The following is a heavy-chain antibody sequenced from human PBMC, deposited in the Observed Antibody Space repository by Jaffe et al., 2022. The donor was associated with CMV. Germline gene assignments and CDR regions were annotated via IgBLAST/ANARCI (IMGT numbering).Heavy chain of an antibody. CDR3: AKGQRGAAMVTLDI. Sequence: EVQLVESGGALIQPGGSLRLSCATSGFTFNNYGMSWVRQAPGEGLEWVSAISGNGGSIYYADSVEGRFFISRDKSKSTLYLQMNSLRIEDTAVYYCAKGQRGAAMVTLDIWGQGTVVTVSS. CDR2: ISGNGGSI. J-gene: IGHJ3*02. D-gene: IGHD5-18*01. CDR1: GFTFNNYG. V-gene: IGHV3-23*04.